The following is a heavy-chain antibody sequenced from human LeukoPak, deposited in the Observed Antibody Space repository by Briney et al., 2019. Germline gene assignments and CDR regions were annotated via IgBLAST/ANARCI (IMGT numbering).Heavy chain of an antibody. J-gene: IGHJ4*02. CDR2: IIPILGIA. CDR1: GYTFTSYA. V-gene: IGHV1-69*04. D-gene: IGHD2-15*01. CDR3: ARADLSSGGSGRGVYYFDY. Sequence: APVKVSCKASGYTFTSYAIHWVRQAPGQGLEWMGRIIPILGIANYAQKFQGRVTITADKSTSTAYMELSSLRSEDTAVYYCARADLSSGGSGRGVYYFDYWGQGTLVTVSS.